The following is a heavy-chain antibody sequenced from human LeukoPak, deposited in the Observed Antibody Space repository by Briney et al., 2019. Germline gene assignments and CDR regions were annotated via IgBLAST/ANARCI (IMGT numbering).Heavy chain of an antibody. D-gene: IGHD6-19*01. CDR1: AFTFSDYW. V-gene: IGHV3-48*01. CDR2: VSPSSSSI. CDR3: AREHTPYGSGCTAAY. J-gene: IGHJ4*02. Sequence: PGGSLRLSCAASAFTFSDYWMSWVRQAPGTGLEWVSYVSPSSSSIYYADSVKGRFTISRDNAKNSLYLQMNSLRAEDTAVYYCAREHTPYGSGCTAAYWGQGTLVTVSS.